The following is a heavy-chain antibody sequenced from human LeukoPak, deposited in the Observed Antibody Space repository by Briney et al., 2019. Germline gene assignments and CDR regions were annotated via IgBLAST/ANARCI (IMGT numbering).Heavy chain of an antibody. D-gene: IGHD2-2*01. Sequence: PSETLSLTCTVSGGSISSSSYYWGWIRQPPGKGLEWIGSIYYSGSTYYNPSLKSRVTISVDTSKNQFSPKLSSVTAADTAVYYCAVEYCSSTSCYDYWGQGTLVTVSS. V-gene: IGHV4-39*01. CDR1: GGSISSSSYY. CDR2: IYYSGST. J-gene: IGHJ4*02. CDR3: AVEYCSSTSCYDY.